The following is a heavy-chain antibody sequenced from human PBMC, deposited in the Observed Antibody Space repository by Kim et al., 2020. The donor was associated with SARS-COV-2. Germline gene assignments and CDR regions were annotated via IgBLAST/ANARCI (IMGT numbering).Heavy chain of an antibody. V-gene: IGHV3-21*01. CDR1: GFTFSSYS. Sequence: GGSLRLSCAASGFTFSSYSMNWVRQAPGKGLEWVSSISSSSSYIYYADSVKGRFTISRDNAKNSLYLQMNSLRAEDTAVYYCARDLAASSWGDNYYYYYGMDVWGQGTTVTVSS. J-gene: IGHJ6*02. CDR2: ISSSSSYI. CDR3: ARDLAASSWGDNYYYYYGMDV. D-gene: IGHD6-13*01.